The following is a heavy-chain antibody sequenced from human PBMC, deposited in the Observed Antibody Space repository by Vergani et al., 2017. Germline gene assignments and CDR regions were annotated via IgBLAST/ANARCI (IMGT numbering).Heavy chain of an antibody. D-gene: IGHD6-13*01. Sequence: ELQLLESGGGLVQPGGSLRLSCAASGFTFSTYAMSWVRQAPGKGLEWVSTISDTGGSIYYAESVKGRFTISRDNSKNTVYLQRNSLRAEDTALSYCAKVSSSWSPGLGYYYSGMDVWGQGTTVTVSS. CDR3: AKVSSSWSPGLGYYYSGMDV. V-gene: IGHV3-23*01. J-gene: IGHJ6*02. CDR1: GFTFSTYA. CDR2: ISDTGGSI.